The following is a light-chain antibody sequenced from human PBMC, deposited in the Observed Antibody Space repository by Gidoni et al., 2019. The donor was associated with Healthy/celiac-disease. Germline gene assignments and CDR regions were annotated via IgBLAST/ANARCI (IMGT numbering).Light chain of an antibody. Sequence: QSALTQPRSVSGSPGQAVTISCPGTSSDVGGYNYFSWYQQLPGNAPKLMIYDVSTRPSGVPDRFSGSKSGTSASLTISGLQAVDEADYYCCSYAGSYTWVFGGGTTLTVL. CDR2: DVS. J-gene: IGLJ3*02. V-gene: IGLV2-11*01. CDR3: CSYAGSYTWV. CDR1: SSDVGGYNY.